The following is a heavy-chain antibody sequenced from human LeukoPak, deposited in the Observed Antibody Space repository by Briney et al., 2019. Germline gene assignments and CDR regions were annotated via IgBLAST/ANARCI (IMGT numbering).Heavy chain of an antibody. D-gene: IGHD3-10*01. CDR2: IYYSGST. V-gene: IGHV4-30-4*01. CDR1: GGSISSGDYY. CDR3: ARFRTLLYYGSGSGRDY. Sequence: SETLSLTCTVSGGSISSGDYYWSRIRQPPGKGLEWIGYIYYSGSTYYNPSLKSRVTISVDTSKNQFSLKLSSVTAADTAVYYCARFRTLLYYGSGSGRDYWGQGTLVTVSS. J-gene: IGHJ4*02.